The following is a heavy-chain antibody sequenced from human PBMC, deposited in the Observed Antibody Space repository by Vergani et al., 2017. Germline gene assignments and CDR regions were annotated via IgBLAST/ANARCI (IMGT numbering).Heavy chain of an antibody. CDR2: IYYSGST. CDR1: GGSISSYY. Sequence: QVQLQESGPGLVKPSETLSLTCTVSGGSISSYYWSWIRQPPGKGLEWIGYIYYSGSTNYNPSLKSRVTISVDTSTNQFSLKLSSVTAAEPAVYYCARLYYVISGYPIDIWGQGTMVTVSS. D-gene: IGHD3-22*01. J-gene: IGHJ3*02. CDR3: ARLYYVISGYPIDI. V-gene: IGHV4-59*08.